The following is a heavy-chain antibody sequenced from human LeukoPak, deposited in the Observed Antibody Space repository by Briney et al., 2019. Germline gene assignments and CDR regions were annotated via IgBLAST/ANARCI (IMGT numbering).Heavy chain of an antibody. CDR2: IWYDGSNK. D-gene: IGHD3-10*01. Sequence: PGGSLRLSCAASGFTFSSYGMHWVRQAPGKGLEWVAVIWYDGSNKYYADSVKGRFTISRDNSKNTLYLQMNSLRAEDTAVYYCARDLHYGSDPMRGYYFDYWGQGTLVTVSS. V-gene: IGHV3-33*01. CDR3: ARDLHYGSDPMRGYYFDY. J-gene: IGHJ4*02. CDR1: GFTFSSYG.